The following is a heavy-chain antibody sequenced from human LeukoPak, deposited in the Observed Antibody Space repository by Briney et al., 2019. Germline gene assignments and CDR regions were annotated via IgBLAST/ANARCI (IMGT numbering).Heavy chain of an antibody. CDR2: INHSGST. CDR1: GGPFSGSY. D-gene: IGHD6-13*01. V-gene: IGHV4-34*01. J-gene: IGHJ6*01. CDR3: ARGPMRSSWSRGGMDV. Sequence: SETLSLTCAVHGGPFSGSYWSWIRKPPGKGPEWIGEINHSGSTNYNPALKPRVTISVYTSQNQFSLKLSSVTAADTAAYYCARGPMRSSWSRGGMDVWGQGTTVTVSS.